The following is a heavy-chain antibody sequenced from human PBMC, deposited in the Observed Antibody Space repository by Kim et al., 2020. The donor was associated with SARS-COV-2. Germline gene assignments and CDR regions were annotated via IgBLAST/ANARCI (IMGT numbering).Heavy chain of an antibody. CDR1: GFTFSSYA. Sequence: GGFLRLSCAASGFTFSSYAMSWVRQAPGKGLEWVSVIYSGGSSTYYADSVKGRFTISRDNSKNTLYLQMNSLRAEDTAVYYCARGVVAANYWGQGTLVTV. J-gene: IGHJ4*02. D-gene: IGHD2-15*01. CDR3: ARGVVAANY. CDR2: IYSGGSST. V-gene: IGHV3-23*03.